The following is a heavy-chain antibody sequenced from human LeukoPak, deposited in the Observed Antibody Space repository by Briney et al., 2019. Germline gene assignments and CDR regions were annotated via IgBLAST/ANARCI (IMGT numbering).Heavy chain of an antibody. V-gene: IGHV3-30-3*01. CDR1: GFTFSSYA. Sequence: SGGSLRLSCAASGFTFSSYAMHWVRQAPGKGLEWVAVISYDGSNKYYADSVKGRFTISRDNSKNTLYLQMNSLRAEDTAVYYCAKDKPTPGHYYDSSGAFDYWGQGTLVTVSS. CDR2: ISYDGSNK. D-gene: IGHD3-22*01. CDR3: AKDKPTPGHYYDSSGAFDY. J-gene: IGHJ4*02.